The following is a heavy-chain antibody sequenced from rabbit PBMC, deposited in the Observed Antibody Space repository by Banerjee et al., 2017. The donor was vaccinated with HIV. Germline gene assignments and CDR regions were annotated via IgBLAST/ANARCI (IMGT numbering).Heavy chain of an antibody. J-gene: IGHJ3*01. D-gene: IGHD4-1*01. Sequence: QEQLEESGGGLVKPEGSLTLTCKAFGFTISGYWMNWVRQAPGKGLEWIGIIYPITETTYYASWVNGRFTISSDNAQSTVDLKMTSLTAADTATYFCARAIVPWLGLTRLDLWGPGTLVTV. CDR1: GFTISGYW. CDR2: IYPITETT. CDR3: ARAIVPWLGLTRLDL. V-gene: IGHV1S47*01.